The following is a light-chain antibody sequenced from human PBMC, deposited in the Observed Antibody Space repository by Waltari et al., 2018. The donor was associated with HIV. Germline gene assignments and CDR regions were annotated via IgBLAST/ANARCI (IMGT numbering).Light chain of an antibody. V-gene: IGKV3D-20*01. CDR1: EDISGYS. CDR2: DSA. Sequence: DIVMTQSPATLSLSPGERATLSCRANEDISGYSLACCQQKAREAPRLLIYDSAARATGIPDSLSGSGSGGDVALIISSLVPDDFAVYYCRQHGRSSPYTFGQGTKLEIK. J-gene: IGKJ2*01. CDR3: RQHGRSSPYT.